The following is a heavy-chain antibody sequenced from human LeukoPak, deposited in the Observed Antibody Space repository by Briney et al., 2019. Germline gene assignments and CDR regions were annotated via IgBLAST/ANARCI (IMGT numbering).Heavy chain of an antibody. J-gene: IGHJ6*02. V-gene: IGHV3-23*01. CDR3: AKSPSFDYYGMDV. CDR1: GFTFISYA. CDR2: ISGSGGST. Sequence: GGSLRLSCAASGFTFISYAMSWVRQAPGKGLEWVSAISGSGGSTYYADSVKGRFTISRDNSKNTLYLQMNSLRAEDTAVYYCAKSPSFDYYGMDVWGQGTTVTVSS.